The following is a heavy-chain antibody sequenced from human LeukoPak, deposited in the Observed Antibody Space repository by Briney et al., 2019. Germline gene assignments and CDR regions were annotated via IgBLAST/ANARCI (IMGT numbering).Heavy chain of an antibody. V-gene: IGHV1-69*13. CDR3: ARDPPGDYYYGMDV. J-gene: IGHJ6*02. CDR1: GGTFSSYA. Sequence: ASVKVSCKASGGTFSSYAISWVRQAPGQGLEWMGGIIPIFGTANYAQKFQGRVTITADESTSTAYMELSSLRSEDTAVYYCARDPPGDYYYGMDVWGQGTTVTVSS. CDR2: IIPIFGTA. D-gene: IGHD3-10*01.